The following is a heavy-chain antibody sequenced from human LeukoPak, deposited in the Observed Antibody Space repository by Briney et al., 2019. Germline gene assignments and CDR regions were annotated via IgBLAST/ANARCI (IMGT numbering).Heavy chain of an antibody. D-gene: IGHD5-18*01. J-gene: IGHJ4*02. CDR2: ISYDGSNK. CDR3: AKDIRGYSYGYIDY. Sequence: PGGSVRLSCAASGFTFSNYGMHWVRQAPGRGLEWVVFISYDGSNKYYADSVKGRFTISRDNSKNTLYLQMNSLRAEDTAVYYCAKDIRGYSYGYIDYWGQGTLVTVSS. CDR1: GFTFSNYG. V-gene: IGHV3-30*18.